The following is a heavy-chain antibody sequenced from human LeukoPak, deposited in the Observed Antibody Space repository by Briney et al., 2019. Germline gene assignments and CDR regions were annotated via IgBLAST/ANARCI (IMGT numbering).Heavy chain of an antibody. CDR3: ASRKLGNDY. D-gene: IGHD7-27*01. CDR2: IYYTGST. CDR1: GGSVSDYY. J-gene: IGHJ4*02. Sequence: MSSETLSLTCTVSGGSVSDYYWSWIRQSPGKGLEWMGYIYYTGSTSYNPSLRSRVTMSADTSKNQFSLKLSSVTAADTAVYYCASRKLGNDYWGQGTLVTVSS. V-gene: IGHV4-59*02.